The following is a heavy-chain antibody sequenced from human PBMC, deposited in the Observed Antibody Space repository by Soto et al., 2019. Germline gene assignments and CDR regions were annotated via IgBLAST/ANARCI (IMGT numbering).Heavy chain of an antibody. J-gene: IGHJ6*02. V-gene: IGHV3-53*04. Sequence: GGSPKLSCAASGFTFSSNYISWARQAQGKGLEWVSVIYSDGSTYYADSVKGRFTISRHNSKNPLYLQMNSLRAEDTAVYYCARDPYYDSSGYLASNGMDVWGQGTTVTVSS. CDR2: IYSDGST. CDR1: GFTFSSNY. D-gene: IGHD3-22*01. CDR3: ARDPYYDSSGYLASNGMDV.